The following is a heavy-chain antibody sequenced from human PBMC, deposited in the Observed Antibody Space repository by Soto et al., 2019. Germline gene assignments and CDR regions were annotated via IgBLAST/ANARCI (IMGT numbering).Heavy chain of an antibody. D-gene: IGHD6-13*01. Sequence: EVQLVESGGGLVQPGRSLRLSCAASGFTFDDYAMHWVRQPPGKGLEWVSGITWNSGIIGYADSVKGRFTISRDNGKNSLYLQMNSLRPEDTALYYCAKDQGYSTSYYGYVDLWGRGTLVTVSS. CDR2: ITWNSGII. CDR3: AKDQGYSTSYYGYVDL. V-gene: IGHV3-9*01. J-gene: IGHJ2*01. CDR1: GFTFDDYA.